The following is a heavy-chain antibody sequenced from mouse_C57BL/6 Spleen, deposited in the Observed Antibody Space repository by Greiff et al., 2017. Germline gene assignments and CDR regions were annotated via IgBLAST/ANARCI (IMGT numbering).Heavy chain of an antibody. V-gene: IGHV1-66*01. Sequence: QVQLQQSGPELVKPGASVKISCKASGYSFTSYYIHWVKQRPGQGLEWIGWIYPGSGNTKYNEKFKGKATLTADTSSSTAYMQLSSLTSEDSAVDYCAKAAQDFDAMDYWGQGTSVTVSS. D-gene: IGHD6-1*01. CDR2: IYPGSGNT. CDR1: GYSFTSYY. J-gene: IGHJ4*01. CDR3: AKAAQDFDAMDY.